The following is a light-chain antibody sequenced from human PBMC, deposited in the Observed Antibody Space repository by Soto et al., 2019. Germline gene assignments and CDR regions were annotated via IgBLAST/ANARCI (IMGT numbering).Light chain of an antibody. CDR2: SAS. CDR3: QQRSSWPYT. Sequence: EVVLTQSSATLSLSPGERATLTCRASQSVSGYLAWYQHKPGQIPRPLVYSASKRAPGTPARFSGSGSGTDFTLTISSLEPEDFTVYYCQQRSSWPYTFGPGTKLEI. V-gene: IGKV3-11*01. J-gene: IGKJ2*01. CDR1: QSVSGY.